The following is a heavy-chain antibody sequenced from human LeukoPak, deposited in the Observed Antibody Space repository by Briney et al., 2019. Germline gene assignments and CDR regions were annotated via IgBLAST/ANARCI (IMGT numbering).Heavy chain of an antibody. Sequence: SGTLSLTCAVSGGSISSSNWWSWVRQPPGKGLEWIGEIYHSGSTNYNPSLKSRVTISVDRSKNQFSLKLSSVTAADTAVYYCESVSRSGSGAFDIWGQGTLVTVSS. CDR3: ESVSRSGSGAFDI. D-gene: IGHD6-19*01. J-gene: IGHJ3*02. CDR2: IYHSGST. V-gene: IGHV4-4*02. CDR1: GGSISSSNW.